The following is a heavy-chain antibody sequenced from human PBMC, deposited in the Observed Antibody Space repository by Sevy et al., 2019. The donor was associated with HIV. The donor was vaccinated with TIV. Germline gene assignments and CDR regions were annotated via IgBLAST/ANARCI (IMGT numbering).Heavy chain of an antibody. D-gene: IGHD2-21*02. CDR3: AKDLPYCGGDCYDYFDY. V-gene: IGHV3-23*01. CDR2: CSGSGGST. J-gene: IGHJ4*02. Sequence: GGSLRLSCAASGFTFSSYAMSWVRQAPGKGLEWVSDCSGSGGSTYYADSVKGRFTISRDNSKNTLYLQMNSLRAEDTAVYYCAKDLPYCGGDCYDYFDYWGQGTLVTVSS. CDR1: GFTFSSYA.